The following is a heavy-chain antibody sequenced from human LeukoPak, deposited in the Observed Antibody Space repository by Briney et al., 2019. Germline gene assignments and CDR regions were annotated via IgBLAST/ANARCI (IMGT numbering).Heavy chain of an antibody. CDR3: ARDRLARPGAAVAGNTLFDY. Sequence: PGGSLRLSCAASGLMFSSYGMHWVRQAPGKGLEWVAVIWYDGSNKYYIDSVKGRFTISRDNSKNTLYLQMNSLRAEDTAVYYCARDRLARPGAAVAGNTLFDYWGQGTLVPVSS. J-gene: IGHJ4*02. V-gene: IGHV3-33*01. CDR1: GLMFSSYG. D-gene: IGHD6-19*01. CDR2: IWYDGSNK.